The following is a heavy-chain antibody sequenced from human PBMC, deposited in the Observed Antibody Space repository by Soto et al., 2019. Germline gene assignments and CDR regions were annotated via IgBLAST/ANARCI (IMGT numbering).Heavy chain of an antibody. J-gene: IGHJ5*02. CDR1: GFTFGDYA. Sequence: GGSLRLSCTASGFTFGDYAMSWFRQAPGKGLEWVGFIRSKAYGGPTEYAACVKGKFTISRDDSKSIAYLQTNSLKTEDTAVYYCTRDFRIAARGPQTYNWFDPWGQGTLVTVSS. CDR2: IRSKAYGGPT. V-gene: IGHV3-49*03. CDR3: TRDFRIAARGPQTYNWFDP. D-gene: IGHD6-6*01.